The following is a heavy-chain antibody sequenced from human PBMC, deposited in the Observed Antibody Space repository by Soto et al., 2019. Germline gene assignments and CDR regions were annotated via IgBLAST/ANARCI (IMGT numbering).Heavy chain of an antibody. CDR1: GFTFSTYS. J-gene: IGHJ3*02. Sequence: EGRLVESGGGLVQPGGSLRLSCEVSGFTFSTYSMTWVRQAPGKGLEWVSYISSSSSVIYYADSVKGRITVSRDNAKNSLYLQMHSLRAEDTAVYYCARYLIIPRAFDIWGQGTTVTVSS. V-gene: IGHV3-48*04. D-gene: IGHD2-21*01. CDR2: ISSSSSVI. CDR3: ARYLIIPRAFDI.